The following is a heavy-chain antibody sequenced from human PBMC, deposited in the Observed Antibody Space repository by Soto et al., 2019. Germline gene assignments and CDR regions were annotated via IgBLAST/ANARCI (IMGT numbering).Heavy chain of an antibody. V-gene: IGHV4-4*07. CDR2: IYTSGST. CDR3: ARDPRVWFGELSPYYYGMAV. J-gene: IGHJ6*02. D-gene: IGHD3-10*01. CDR1: GGSISSYY. Sequence: QVQLQESGPGLVKPSETLSLTCTVSGGSISSYYWSWIRQPAGKGLEWIGRIYTSGSTNYNPSLKSRVTMSVDTSKNQFSLKLSSVTAADTAVYYCARDPRVWFGELSPYYYGMAVWGQGTTVTVSS.